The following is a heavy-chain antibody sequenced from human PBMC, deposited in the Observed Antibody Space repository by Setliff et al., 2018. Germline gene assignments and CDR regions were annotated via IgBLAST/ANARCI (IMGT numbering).Heavy chain of an antibody. D-gene: IGHD6-6*01. CDR1: GGIFNSFS. CDR3: ALEYSNSSPTVYYYMDV. Sequence: GASVKVSCKASGGIFNSFSITWVRQAPGQGLEWMGRIIPLFETTNYVEKFQGRVTITADKSTSTAYMELSRLTSEDTAVYYCALEYSNSSPTVYYYMDVWGQGTTVTVSS. CDR2: IIPLFETT. V-gene: IGHV1-69*06. J-gene: IGHJ6*03.